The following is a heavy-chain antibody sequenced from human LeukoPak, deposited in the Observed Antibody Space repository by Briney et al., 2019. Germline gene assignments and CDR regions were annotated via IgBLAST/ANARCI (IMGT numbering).Heavy chain of an antibody. CDR2: IRQDGDEK. J-gene: IGHJ4*02. CDR1: GITFSRYW. V-gene: IGHV3-7*03. Sequence: GGSLTLSCVDSGITFSRYWMSWVRQAPGKGLEWVANIRQDGDEKYYVDSVKGRFTISRDNAKNSLYLQMNSLRVEDTAVYYCARDGRPLDYWGQGTLVTVSS. CDR3: ARDGRPLDY.